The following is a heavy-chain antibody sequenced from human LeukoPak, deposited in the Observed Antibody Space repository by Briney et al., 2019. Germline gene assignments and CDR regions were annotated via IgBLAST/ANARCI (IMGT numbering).Heavy chain of an antibody. Sequence: GGSLRLSCAASGFTFSSYGMHWVRQAPGKGLEWVAVIWYDGSNKYYADSVKGRLTISRDNSKNTLYLQMNSLRAEDTAVYYCAREDIVVVPAAMDYYYYYGMDVWGKGTTVTVSS. CDR2: IWYDGSNK. V-gene: IGHV3-33*01. D-gene: IGHD2-2*01. CDR3: AREDIVVVPAAMDYYYYYGMDV. CDR1: GFTFSSYG. J-gene: IGHJ6*04.